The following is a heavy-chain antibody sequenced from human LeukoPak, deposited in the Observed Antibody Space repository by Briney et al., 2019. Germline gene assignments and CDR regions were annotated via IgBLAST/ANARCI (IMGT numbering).Heavy chain of an antibody. CDR2: IYSGGST. Sequence: GGSLRLSCAASGFTVSSNYMSWVRQAPGKGLEWVSVIYSGGSTYYADSVKGRFTISRDNSKNSLYLQMNSLRAEDTALYYCAKDRGKKIVTAMDYWGQGTLVTVSS. J-gene: IGHJ4*02. V-gene: IGHV3-53*05. D-gene: IGHD2-21*02. CDR1: GFTVSSNY. CDR3: AKDRGKKIVTAMDY.